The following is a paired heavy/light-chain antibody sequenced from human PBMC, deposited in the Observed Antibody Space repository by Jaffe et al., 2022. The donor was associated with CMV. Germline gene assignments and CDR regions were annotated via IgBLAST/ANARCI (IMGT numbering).Light chain of an antibody. J-gene: IGKJ2*01. CDR3: QHYNTYWYT. V-gene: IGKV1-5*03. CDR1: QNIGSW. Sequence: DIQMTQSPSTLSASVGDRVTITCRASQNIGSWLAWYQQKPGKAPKLLIYKASSLESGVPSRFSGSGSGTEFTLTINSLQPDDFATYYCQHYNTYWYTFGQGTKLEIK. CDR2: KAS.
Heavy chain of an antibody. CDR2: ISSSGGST. J-gene: IGHJ4*02. CDR3: TKLYSSGWNGYFNY. Sequence: EVQVLESGGGLVQPGGSLRLACAASGFTFSSYGMSWVRQAPGKGLEWVSTISSSGGSTYYADSVKGRFTISRDNSENTLYLQMYSLRAEDTAVYFCTKLYSSGWNGYFNYWGQGTLVTVSS. D-gene: IGHD6-19*01. V-gene: IGHV3-23*01. CDR1: GFTFSSYG.